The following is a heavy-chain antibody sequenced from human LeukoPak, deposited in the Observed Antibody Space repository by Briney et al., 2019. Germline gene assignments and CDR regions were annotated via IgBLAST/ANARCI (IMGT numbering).Heavy chain of an antibody. D-gene: IGHD2-2*02. V-gene: IGHV3-23*01. CDR3: ARVSGCSSTSCYTAWFDP. CDR2: INGSGGST. J-gene: IGHJ5*02. CDR1: GFTFSSYA. Sequence: GGSLRLSCAASGFTFSSYAMSWVRQAPGKGLEWVSAINGSGGSTYYADSVKGRFTISRDNSKNTLYLQMNSLRAEDTAVYYCARVSGCSSTSCYTAWFDPWGQGTLVTVSS.